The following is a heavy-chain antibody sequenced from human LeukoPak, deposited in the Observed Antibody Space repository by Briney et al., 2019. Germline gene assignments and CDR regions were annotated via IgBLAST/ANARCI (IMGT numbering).Heavy chain of an antibody. Sequence: GGSLRLSCAASGFTFDDYAMHWVRQAPGKGLEWVSGISWNSGSIGYADSVKGRFTISRDNAKNSLYLQMNSLRAEDTALYYCAKDRGVDYYYYMDVWSKGTTVTVSS. CDR3: AKDRGVDYYYYMDV. J-gene: IGHJ6*03. CDR2: ISWNSGSI. D-gene: IGHD2-15*01. CDR1: GFTFDDYA. V-gene: IGHV3-9*01.